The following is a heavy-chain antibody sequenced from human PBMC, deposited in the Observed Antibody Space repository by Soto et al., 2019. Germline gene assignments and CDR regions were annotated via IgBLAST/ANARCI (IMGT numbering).Heavy chain of an antibody. CDR1: GFTFSSHA. D-gene: IGHD6-19*01. Sequence: EVQLLESGGGLVQPGGSLRLSCAASGFTFSSHAMSWVRQAPGKGLEWVSAISGSGDSTYFADSVKGRFTISRDNSKNTLYLQMNSLRAEDTAVYFCALPGGSGWFPFDYWGQGTLVTVSS. V-gene: IGHV3-23*01. CDR2: ISGSGDST. J-gene: IGHJ4*02. CDR3: ALPGGSGWFPFDY.